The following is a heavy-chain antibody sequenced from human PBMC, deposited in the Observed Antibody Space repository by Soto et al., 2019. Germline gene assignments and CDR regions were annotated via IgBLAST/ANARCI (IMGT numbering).Heavy chain of an antibody. CDR2: IYYSGST. CDR1: SGSVSRGGYS. Sequence: SETLSLCCAVSSGSVSRGGYSWSWIRKPPGKGLEWIGSIYYSGSTYYNRSRKSRVTISVDTSKNQFSLKLSSVTAADTAVYYCATHAERQWLRPSWFDPWGQGTLVTVSS. J-gene: IGHJ5*02. V-gene: IGHV4-30-2*03. D-gene: IGHD5-12*01. CDR3: ATHAERQWLRPSWFDP.